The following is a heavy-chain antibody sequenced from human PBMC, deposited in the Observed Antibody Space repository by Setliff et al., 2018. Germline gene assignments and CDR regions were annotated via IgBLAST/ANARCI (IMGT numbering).Heavy chain of an antibody. CDR2: ISAYNGNT. Sequence: ASVKVSCKTSGYTFISYGISWGRQAPGQGLEWMGWISAYNGNTNYAQKLQGRVTMTTDTSTSTAYMELRSLRSDDTAVYYCARGGTNPYYYYMDVWGKGTTVTVSS. CDR1: GYTFISYG. CDR3: ARGGTNPYYYYMDV. J-gene: IGHJ6*03. V-gene: IGHV1-18*01. D-gene: IGHD1-26*01.